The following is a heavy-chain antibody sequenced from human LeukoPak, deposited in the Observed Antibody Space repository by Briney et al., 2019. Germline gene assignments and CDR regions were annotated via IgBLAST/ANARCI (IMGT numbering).Heavy chain of an antibody. Sequence: ASVKVSCKASGYTFTSYGISWVRQAPGQGLEWMGWINPNSGGTNYVQKFQGRVTMTRDTSISTAYMELSRLRSDDTAVYYCARDGQAAGTCDYWGQGTLVTVSS. CDR1: GYTFTSYG. CDR3: ARDGQAAGTCDY. J-gene: IGHJ4*02. CDR2: INPNSGGT. D-gene: IGHD6-13*01. V-gene: IGHV1-2*02.